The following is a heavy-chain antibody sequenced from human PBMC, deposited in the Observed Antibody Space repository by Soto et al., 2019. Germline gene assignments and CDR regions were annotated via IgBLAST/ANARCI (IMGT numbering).Heavy chain of an antibody. J-gene: IGHJ3*02. Sequence: SETLSLTCTVSGGSISSYYWSWIRQPPGKGLEWIGYIYYSGSTNYNPSLKSRVTISVDTSKNKFSLKLSSVTAADTAVYYCARRGIPELTGDAELIDAFDIWGQGTMVTVSS. CDR3: ARRGIPELTGDAELIDAFDI. CDR1: GGSISSYY. V-gene: IGHV4-59*08. D-gene: IGHD7-27*01. CDR2: IYYSGST.